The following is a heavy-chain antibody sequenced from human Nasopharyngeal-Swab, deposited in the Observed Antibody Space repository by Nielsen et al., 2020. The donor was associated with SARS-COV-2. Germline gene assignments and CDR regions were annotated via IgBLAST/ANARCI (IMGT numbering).Heavy chain of an antibody. CDR3: ARDVRDRGMPYRNSKNGMDV. J-gene: IGHJ6*02. CDR2: IIPMLGIV. CDR1: GGTFGSHG. Sequence: SVKVSCKASGGTFGSHGISWVRQAPGQGLEWLGRIIPMLGIVTYAQKFQARATITADKSTSTAYLDLSGLRFEDTAVYYCARDVRDRGMPYRNSKNGMDVWGQGTPVTVSS. V-gene: IGHV1-69*04. D-gene: IGHD3-10*01.